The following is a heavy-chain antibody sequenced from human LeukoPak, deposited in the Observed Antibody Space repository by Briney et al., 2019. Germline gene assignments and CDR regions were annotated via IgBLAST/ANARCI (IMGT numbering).Heavy chain of an antibody. D-gene: IGHD3-10*01. CDR2: IYHSGST. Sequence: PSETLSLTCAVSGGSISSSNWWSWVRQPPGKGLGWIGEIYHSGSTNYNPSLKSRVTISVDKSKNQFSLKLSSVTAADTAVYYCARDRAFITMVRGVIRNRWFDPWGQGTLVTVSS. J-gene: IGHJ5*02. CDR1: GGSISSSNW. V-gene: IGHV4-4*02. CDR3: ARDRAFITMVRGVIRNRWFDP.